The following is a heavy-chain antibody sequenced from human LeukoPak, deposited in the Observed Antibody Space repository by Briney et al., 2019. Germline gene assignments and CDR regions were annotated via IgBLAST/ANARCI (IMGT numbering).Heavy chain of an antibody. CDR2: IYYSGST. V-gene: IGHV4-31*03. J-gene: IGHJ4*02. Sequence: PSETLSLTCTVSGGSISSGGYYWSWIRQHPGKGLEWIGYIYYSGSTYYNPSLKSRVTISVDTSKNQFSLKLSSVTAADTAVYYCAGTYYYDSSGYYDWGQGTLVTVSS. CDR3: AGTYYYDSSGYYD. D-gene: IGHD3-22*01. CDR1: GGSISSGGYY.